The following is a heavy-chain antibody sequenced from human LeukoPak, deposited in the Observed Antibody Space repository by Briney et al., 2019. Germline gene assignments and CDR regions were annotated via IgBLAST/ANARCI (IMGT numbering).Heavy chain of an antibody. CDR3: ARHCYGDDAGWFDP. D-gene: IGHD4-17*01. CDR2: IYPGDSDT. V-gene: IGHV5-51*01. Sequence: GESLKISCKGSGYSFTNYWIGWVRQMPGKGLEWMGIIYPGDSDTRYSPSSQGQVTISADKSISTTYLQWSSLKASDTAMYYCARHCYGDDAGWFDPWGQGTLVTVSS. J-gene: IGHJ5*02. CDR1: GYSFTNYW.